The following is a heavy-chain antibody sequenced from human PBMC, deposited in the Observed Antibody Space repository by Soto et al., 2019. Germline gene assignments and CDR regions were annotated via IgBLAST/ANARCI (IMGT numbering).Heavy chain of an antibody. D-gene: IGHD2-2*01. Sequence: TGGSLRLSCAASGFTFSSYAMHWVRQAPGKGLEWVSIISGSGGSIYYADSVKGRFTISRDNPKNMLFLQMSSLRAEDTAVYYCVRDLRAPAVYYFDSWGQGNLVTVSS. J-gene: IGHJ4*02. CDR1: GFTFSSYA. V-gene: IGHV3-23*01. CDR3: VRDLRAPAVYYFDS. CDR2: ISGSGGSI.